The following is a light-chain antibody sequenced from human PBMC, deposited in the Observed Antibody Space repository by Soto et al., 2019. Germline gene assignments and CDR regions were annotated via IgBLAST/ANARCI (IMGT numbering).Light chain of an antibody. CDR1: SNDVGHSSF. V-gene: IGLV2-8*01. Sequence: QSVLTQPPSASGSPGQSVTISCTGNSNDVGHSSFISWYQQHPGKGPKLIIYEVSTRPSGVPDRFSGSKSGNTASLSVSGLQDEDEADYFCNAQADNGKHVFGTGTKVTVL. CDR2: EVS. CDR3: NAQADNGKHV. J-gene: IGLJ1*01.